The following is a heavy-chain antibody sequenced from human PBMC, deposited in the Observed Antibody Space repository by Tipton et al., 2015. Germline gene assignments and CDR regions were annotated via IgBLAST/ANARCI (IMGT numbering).Heavy chain of an antibody. D-gene: IGHD5-24*01. J-gene: IGHJ6*02. Sequence: SLRLSCTASGFTFSYYGMHWVRQAPGKGLEWVAVIWYDGSNQYYADSVKGRFTISRDNSKNTLFLQMNSLRAEDTAVYYCARDLEHGMDVWGQGTTVTVSS. CDR2: IWYDGSNQ. CDR1: GFTFSYYG. V-gene: IGHV3-33*08. CDR3: ARDLEHGMDV.